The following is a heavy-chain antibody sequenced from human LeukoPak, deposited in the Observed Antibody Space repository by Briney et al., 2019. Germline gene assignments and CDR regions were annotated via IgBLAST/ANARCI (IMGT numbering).Heavy chain of an antibody. D-gene: IGHD4-17*01. V-gene: IGHV3-48*04. J-gene: IGHJ4*02. CDR1: GFTFSSYW. CDR3: ARDQGIYGDYVSFDY. Sequence: PGGSLRLSCAASGFTFSSYWMSWVRQAPGKGLEWVSYISSSSSTIYYADSVKGRFTISRDNAKNSLYLQMNSLRAEDTAVYYCARDQGIYGDYVSFDYWGQGTLVTVSS. CDR2: ISSSSSTI.